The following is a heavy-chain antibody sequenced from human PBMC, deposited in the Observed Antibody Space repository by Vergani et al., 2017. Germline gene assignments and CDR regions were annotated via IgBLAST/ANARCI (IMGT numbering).Heavy chain of an antibody. CDR3: GMGGGYCRGGSCDRTWFPP. J-gene: IGHJ5*02. V-gene: IGHV5-51*01. D-gene: IGHD2-15*01. CDR2: IYPGDSDT. CDR1: GYSFTSYW. Sequence: EVQLVQSGAEVKKPGESLKISCKGSGYSFTSYWIGWVRQMPGKGLEWMGIIYPGDSDTRYSPSFQGQVTISADKSISTAYLQWSSRTSSDTAMYYCGMGGGYCRGGSCDRTWFPPWGQGTLVTVSS.